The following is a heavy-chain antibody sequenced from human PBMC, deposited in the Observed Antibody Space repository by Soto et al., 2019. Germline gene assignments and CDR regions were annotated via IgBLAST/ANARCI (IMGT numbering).Heavy chain of an antibody. CDR2: IYPGDSDT. CDR1: GYSFTSYW. CDR3: ARHIYSYRWMGAFDI. Sequence: GESLKISCKGSGYSFTSYWIGWVRQMPGKGLEWMGIIYPGDSDTRYSPSFQGQVTISADKSISTAYLQWSSLKASDTAMYYCARHIYSYRWMGAFDIWGQGTMVTVSS. D-gene: IGHD3-16*01. J-gene: IGHJ3*02. V-gene: IGHV5-51*01.